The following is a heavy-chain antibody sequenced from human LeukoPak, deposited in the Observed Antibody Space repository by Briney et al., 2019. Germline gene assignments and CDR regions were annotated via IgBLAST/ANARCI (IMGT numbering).Heavy chain of an antibody. V-gene: IGHV3-21*01. J-gene: IGHJ4*02. CDR1: GFTFSSYS. D-gene: IGHD3-22*01. CDR3: VRVDSSGYGLHWGLDY. Sequence: GGSLRLSCAASGFTFSSYSMNRVRQAPGKGLEWVSFISTSSIYIYYADSVKGRFTISRDNAKNSLYLQMNSLRAEDTAVYYCVRVDSSGYGLHWGLDYWGQGTLVTVSS. CDR2: ISTSSIYI.